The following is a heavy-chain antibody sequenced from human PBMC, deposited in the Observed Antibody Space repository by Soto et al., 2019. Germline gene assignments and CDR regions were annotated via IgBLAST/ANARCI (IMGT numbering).Heavy chain of an antibody. CDR3: ARDLRYYDFWSGYFRNSFDY. Sequence: ASVKVSCKASGYTFTSYGISWVRQAPGQGLEWMGWISAYNGNTNYAQKLQGRVTMTTDTSTSTAYMELRSLRSDDTAVYYCARDLRYYDFWSGYFRNSFDYWGQGTLVTLSS. CDR1: GYTFTSYG. J-gene: IGHJ4*02. D-gene: IGHD3-3*01. CDR2: ISAYNGNT. V-gene: IGHV1-18*01.